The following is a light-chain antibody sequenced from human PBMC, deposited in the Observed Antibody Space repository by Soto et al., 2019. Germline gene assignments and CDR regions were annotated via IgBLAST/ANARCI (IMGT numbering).Light chain of an antibody. Sequence: DIQLTQSPSFLSASVGDRVTITCRASQGLSSYLAWYQQKPGKAPKLLIYAASTWQSVVPSRFSGSGSGTDFTLTISSLQPEDFSNYYHQQLNYFFGQGTQVEIK. J-gene: IGKJ1*01. V-gene: IGKV1-9*01. CDR2: AAS. CDR1: QGLSSY. CDR3: QQLNYF.